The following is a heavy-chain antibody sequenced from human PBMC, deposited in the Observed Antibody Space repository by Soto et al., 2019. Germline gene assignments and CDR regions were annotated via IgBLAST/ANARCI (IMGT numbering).Heavy chain of an antibody. CDR3: EKNTDNSYASFQH. J-gene: IGHJ1*01. CDR1: GFTVSSNY. Sequence: EVQLVESGGGLVQPGGSLRLSCAASGFTVSSNYMSWVRQAPGKGLECVSVIYSGGETYYSDSVKGRFTISRHSSKNTLYLQMNSLRTEDTAVYYCEKNTDNSYASFQHWGQGTLVTVSS. V-gene: IGHV3-53*04. D-gene: IGHD1-1*01. CDR2: IYSGGET.